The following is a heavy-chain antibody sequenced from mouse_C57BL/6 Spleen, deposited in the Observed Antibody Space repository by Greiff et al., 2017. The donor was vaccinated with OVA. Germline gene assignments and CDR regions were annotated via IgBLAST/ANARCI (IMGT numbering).Heavy chain of an antibody. D-gene: IGHD1-1*01. Sequence: VQLQQSGPELVKPGASVKISCKASGYTFTDYYMNWVKQSHGKSLEWIGDINPNNGGTSYNQKFKGKATLTVDKSSSTAYMELRSLTSEDSAVYYCASTLYYGSSPFDYWGQGTTLTVSS. CDR2: INPNNGGT. J-gene: IGHJ2*01. CDR3: ASTLYYGSSPFDY. CDR1: GYTFTDYY. V-gene: IGHV1-26*01.